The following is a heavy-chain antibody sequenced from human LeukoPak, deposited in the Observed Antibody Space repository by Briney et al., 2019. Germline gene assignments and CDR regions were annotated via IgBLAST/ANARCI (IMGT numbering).Heavy chain of an antibody. CDR2: ISSSGSTI. CDR1: GFTFSDYY. J-gene: IGHJ4*02. D-gene: IGHD4-11*01. V-gene: IGHV3-11*01. CDR3: ARARGELTTEIDY. Sequence: GGSLRLSCAASGFTFSDYYMSWIRQAPGKGLEWVAHISSSGSTIYYADSVKGRFTISRDNAKNSLYLQMNSLRAEDTAVYYCARARGELTTEIDYWGQGTLVTVSS.